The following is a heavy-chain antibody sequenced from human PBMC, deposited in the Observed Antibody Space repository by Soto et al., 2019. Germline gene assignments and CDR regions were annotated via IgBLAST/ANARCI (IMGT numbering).Heavy chain of an antibody. V-gene: IGHV3-11*01. CDR1: GFSFCDYY. J-gene: IGHJ6*02. CDR2: ISSSGSTI. D-gene: IGHD6-19*01. CDR3: ARGVAGNYYYGMDV. Sequence: HGGSPRLCSAACGFSFCDYYMGGTRQAPGKGLEWVSYISSSGSTIYYAGSVKGRFTISRDNAKNSLYLQMNSLRAEDTAVYYCARGVAGNYYYGMDVWGQGTTVTVSS.